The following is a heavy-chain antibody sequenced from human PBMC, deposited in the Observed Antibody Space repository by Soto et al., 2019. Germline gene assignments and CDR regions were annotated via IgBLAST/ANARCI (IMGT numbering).Heavy chain of an antibody. Sequence: PSETLSLTCTVSGGSISSGGYYWSWIRQHPGKGLEWIGYIYYSGSTYYNPSLKSRVTISVDTSKNQFSLKLSSVTAADTAVYYCARGAGYYDILTATGDYYMDVWGKGTTVTVSS. D-gene: IGHD3-9*01. CDR1: GGSISSGGYY. V-gene: IGHV4-31*03. J-gene: IGHJ6*03. CDR2: IYYSGST. CDR3: ARGAGYYDILTATGDYYMDV.